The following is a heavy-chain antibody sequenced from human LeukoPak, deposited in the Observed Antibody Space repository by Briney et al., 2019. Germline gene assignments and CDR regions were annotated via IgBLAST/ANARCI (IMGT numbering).Heavy chain of an antibody. CDR1: GGSISSSSYY. D-gene: IGHD5-18*01. J-gene: IGHJ4*02. CDR3: ASGRGYTYGAPIDY. V-gene: IGHV4-39*01. CDR2: IYYSGST. Sequence: SETLSLTCTVSGGSISSSSYYWGWIRQAPGEGLEWIGSIYYSGSTYNTPSLKSRVTISVDTSKNQFSLKLSFVTAADTAVYYCASGRGYTYGAPIDYWGQGTLVTVSS.